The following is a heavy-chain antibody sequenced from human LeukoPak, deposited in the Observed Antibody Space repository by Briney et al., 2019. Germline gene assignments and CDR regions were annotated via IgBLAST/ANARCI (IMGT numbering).Heavy chain of an antibody. Sequence: SETLSLTCTVSGGSISSYYWSWIRQPAGKGLEWIGRIYTSGSTNYNPSLKSRVTMSVDTSKNQFSLKLSSVTAADTAVYYCARGGYCSGGSCYVYMDVWGKGATVTVSS. V-gene: IGHV4-4*07. CDR3: ARGGYCSGGSCYVYMDV. J-gene: IGHJ6*03. CDR2: IYTSGST. CDR1: GGSISSYY. D-gene: IGHD2-15*01.